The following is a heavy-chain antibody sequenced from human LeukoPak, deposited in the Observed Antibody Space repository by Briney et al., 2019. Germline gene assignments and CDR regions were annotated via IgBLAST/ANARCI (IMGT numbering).Heavy chain of an antibody. D-gene: IGHD7-27*01. Sequence: GGSLRFSCAASGFTFSDYSMNWVRQAPGRGVEWVSNIRSDSSDKCYADSVKGRFTISRDNAKNSLFQHMDSLRVEDTAFYYCARDLNWGFDYWGQGAQVTVSS. V-gene: IGHV3-21*01. CDR3: ARDLNWGFDY. CDR2: IRSDSSDK. J-gene: IGHJ4*02. CDR1: GFTFSDYS.